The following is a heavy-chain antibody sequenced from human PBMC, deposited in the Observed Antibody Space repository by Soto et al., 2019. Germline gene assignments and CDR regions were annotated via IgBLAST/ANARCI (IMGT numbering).Heavy chain of an antibody. J-gene: IGHJ4*02. V-gene: IGHV3-74*01. CDR1: GFTFSMYW. CDR2: INDDGIST. D-gene: IGHD3-10*01. CDR3: TGGPSSNSYGTGAF. Sequence: GGSLRLSCAASGFTFSMYWMHWVRQVPGKGPEWVSRINDDGISTNYADSVKGPFATSRANAKNTLNLQMNAVAVEDADVYYCTGGPSSNSYGTGAFWGQGTLVTVSS.